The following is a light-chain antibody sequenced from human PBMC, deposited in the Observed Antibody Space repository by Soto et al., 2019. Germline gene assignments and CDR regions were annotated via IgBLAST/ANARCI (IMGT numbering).Light chain of an antibody. Sequence: QSALTQPASVSGSAGQSITISCSGTMRDVGAYNLVSWYQQHPGTAPKLLIYEVRNRPSGISSRFSGSRSGNTASLTISGLQPEDEGDYYCRAYTARSTLVFGGGTKLTVL. CDR2: EVR. CDR3: RAYTARSTLV. CDR1: MRDVGAYNL. J-gene: IGLJ3*02. V-gene: IGLV2-14*01.